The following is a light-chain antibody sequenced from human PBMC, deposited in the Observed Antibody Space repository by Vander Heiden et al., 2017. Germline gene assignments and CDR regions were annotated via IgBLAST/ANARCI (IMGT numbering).Light chain of an antibody. V-gene: IGLV1-40*01. J-gene: IGLJ2*01. CDR2: GNS. CDR3: QSYDSGLRGVV. CDR1: SSNIGAAYD. Sequence: QSVLTQPPSVSGAPGQRVTISCTASSSNIGAAYDVHWYQQFPGTAPKLLIYGNSNRPSGVPDRFSGSKSGTSASLAITGLQAEDEADYYCQSYDSGLRGVVFGGGTKLTVI.